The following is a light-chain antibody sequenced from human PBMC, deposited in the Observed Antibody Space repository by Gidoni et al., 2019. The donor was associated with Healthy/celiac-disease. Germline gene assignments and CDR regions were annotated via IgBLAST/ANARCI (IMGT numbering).Light chain of an antibody. Sequence: DIVMTQSPDSLAVSLFERATINCKSSQSVLYSPNHKNYLAWFQQKPGQPPKLLIYWESTRESGVPDRFSGSGSGTDFTLTISSLQAEDVAVYYCQQYYSTPWTFGQGTKVEIK. CDR3: QQYYSTPWT. CDR1: QSVLYSPNHKNY. V-gene: IGKV4-1*01. J-gene: IGKJ1*01. CDR2: WES.